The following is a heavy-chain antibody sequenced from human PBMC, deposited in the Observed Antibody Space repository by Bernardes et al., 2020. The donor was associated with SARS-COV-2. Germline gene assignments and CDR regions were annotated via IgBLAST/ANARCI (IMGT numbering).Heavy chain of an antibody. V-gene: IGHV1-2*02. CDR3: ASGHSSFAFYCLDV. CDR2: INPKSGGT. Sequence: ASVKVSCKTSGYTFTDFYIHWLRQAPGQRLEWMGWINPKSGGTDYAQKFQGRVTMTSDTSNSTVYMELSWLRVDATAIYYCASGHSSFAFYCLDVWGQGTTVIVSS. D-gene: IGHD6-19*01. CDR1: GYTFTDFY. J-gene: IGHJ6*02.